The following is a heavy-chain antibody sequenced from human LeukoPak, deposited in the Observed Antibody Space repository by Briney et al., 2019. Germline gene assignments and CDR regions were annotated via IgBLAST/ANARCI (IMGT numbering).Heavy chain of an antibody. CDR1: GFTFSSYW. D-gene: IGHD1-26*01. CDR3: VRSGGY. J-gene: IGHJ4*02. CDR2: INEGGSEK. Sequence: GGSLRLSCAASGFTFSSYWMNWVRQAPGKGLEWVANINEGGSEKYYVDSVKGRFTISRDNAKNSLCLQMNSLRAEDTAIYYCVRSGGYWGQGTLVTVSS. V-gene: IGHV3-7*05.